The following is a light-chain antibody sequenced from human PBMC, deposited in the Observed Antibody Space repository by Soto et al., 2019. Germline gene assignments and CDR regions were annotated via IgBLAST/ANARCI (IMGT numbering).Light chain of an antibody. CDR1: QSVSSY. J-gene: IGKJ4*01. CDR3: QQRSNGPPT. Sequence: EIVLTQSPATLSLSPGERATLSCRASQSVSSYLAWYQQRPGQAPRLLIYDASNRATGIPARFSGSGPGTDFALTISSLEPEDFAVYYCQQRSNGPPTFGGGTKVDIK. V-gene: IGKV3-11*01. CDR2: DAS.